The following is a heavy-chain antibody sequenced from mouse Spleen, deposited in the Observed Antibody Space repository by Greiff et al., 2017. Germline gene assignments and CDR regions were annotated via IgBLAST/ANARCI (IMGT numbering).Heavy chain of an antibody. D-gene: IGHD4-1*01. CDR1: GFTFSDYG. J-gene: IGHJ3*01. CDR3: ARHGELGAWFAY. V-gene: IGHV5-15*04. Sequence: EVKLVESGGGLVKPGGSLKLSCAASGFTFSDYGMAWVRQAPGKGPEWVAFISNLAYSIYYADTVTGRFTISRENAKNTLYLEMSSLRSEDTAMYYCARHGELGAWFAYWGQGTLVTVSA. CDR2: ISNLAYSI.